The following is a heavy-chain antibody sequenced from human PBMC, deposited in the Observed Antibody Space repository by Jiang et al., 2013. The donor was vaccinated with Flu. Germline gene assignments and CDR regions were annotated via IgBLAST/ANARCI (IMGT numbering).Heavy chain of an antibody. Sequence: KPTQTLTLTCTFSGFSLNTREMGVSWIRQPPGKALEWLARIDGDDDKFYNTSLMTRLTISKDTSKNQVVLTVTNLGPVDTAMYYCSRILSGWAFETWGQGTMVTVSS. CDR1: GFSLNTREMG. J-gene: IGHJ3*02. V-gene: IGHV2-70*04. CDR3: SRILSGWAFET. CDR2: IDGDDDK. D-gene: IGHD6-19*01.